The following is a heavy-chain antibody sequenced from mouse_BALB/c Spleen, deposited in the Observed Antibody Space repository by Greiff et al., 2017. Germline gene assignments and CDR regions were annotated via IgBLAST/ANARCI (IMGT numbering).Heavy chain of an antibody. V-gene: IGHV5-9-3*01. J-gene: IGHJ1*01. D-gene: IGHD2-4*01. CDR1: GFTFSSYA. CDR3: ARGGIYDYDRYFDV. Sequence: EVQRVESGGGLVKPGGSLKLSCAASGFTFSSYAMSWVRQTPEKRLEWVATISSGGSYTYYPDSVKGRFTISRDNAKNTLYLQMSSLRSEDTAMYYCARGGIYDYDRYFDVWGAGTTVTVSS. CDR2: ISSGGSYT.